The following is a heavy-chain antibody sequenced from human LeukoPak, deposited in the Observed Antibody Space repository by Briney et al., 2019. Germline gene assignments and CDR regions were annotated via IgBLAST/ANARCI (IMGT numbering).Heavy chain of an antibody. J-gene: IGHJ4*02. CDR2: IKEDGSER. D-gene: IGHD6-19*01. CDR1: AFIFSGRW. CDR3: VRNLAVAGTCFDS. Sequence: GGSLRLSCEGSAFIFSGRWMNWVRQTPGKGLEWVASIKEDGSERQYVDSVRGRFTISRDNAESSLYLQMNSLRVEDTAVYYCVRNLAVAGTCFDSWGQGTLVTVSS. V-gene: IGHV3-7*03.